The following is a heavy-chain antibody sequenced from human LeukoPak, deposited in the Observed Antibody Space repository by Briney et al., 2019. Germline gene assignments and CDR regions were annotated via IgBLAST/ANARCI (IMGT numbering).Heavy chain of an antibody. CDR3: TRRHATSQTFDY. J-gene: IGHJ4*02. CDR1: GYSISSGYY. Sequence: PSETLSLTCAVSGYSISSGYYWGWIRQPPGKGLEWIGSMYHSGMSYYNPSPESRVTISIDTSMNQFSLKLTSVTAADTAMYYCTRRHATSQTFDYWGQGTLVTVSS. CDR2: MYHSGMS. V-gene: IGHV4-38-2*01.